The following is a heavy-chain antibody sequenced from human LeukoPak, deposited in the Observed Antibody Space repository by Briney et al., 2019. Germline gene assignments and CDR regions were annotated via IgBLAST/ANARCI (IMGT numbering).Heavy chain of an antibody. CDR2: IDPDGSET. Sequence: GGSLRLSCVASGFTFINYWLSWVRQAPGKGLEWVANIDPDGSETQYVGSVKGRFTTSIDNAKNSLYLQMNSLRAEDTAIYYCARIWYFGDNNWRYFDYWGQATLVTVSS. V-gene: IGHV3-7*01. CDR3: ARIWYFGDNNWRYFDY. D-gene: IGHD1-20*01. J-gene: IGHJ4*02. CDR1: GFTFINYW.